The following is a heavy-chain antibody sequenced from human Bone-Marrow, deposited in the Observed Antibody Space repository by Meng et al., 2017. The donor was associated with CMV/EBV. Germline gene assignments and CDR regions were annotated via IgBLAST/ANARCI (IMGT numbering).Heavy chain of an antibody. CDR3: ARLNYDFWSGYYYGGYYYYGMDV. CDR2: INPSGGTT. D-gene: IGHD3-3*01. Sequence: ASVKVSCKASGYTFTNYYMHWVRQAPGQGLEWMGIINPSGGTTKYAQKFQGRVTMTRDTSTRTVYMNLSSLRSEDTAVYYCARLNYDFWSGYYYGGYYYYGMDVWGQGTTVTVSS. J-gene: IGHJ6*02. CDR1: GYTFTNYY. V-gene: IGHV1-46*01.